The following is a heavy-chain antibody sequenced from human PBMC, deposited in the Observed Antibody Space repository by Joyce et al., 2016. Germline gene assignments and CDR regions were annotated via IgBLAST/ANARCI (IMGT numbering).Heavy chain of an antibody. CDR3: AKIALSESDH. Sequence: QVQLVQSGAEVKNPGASVKVSCKASGYTFSDYYINWVRQAPGQGLEWVGGINPKSGDTKYAQKFQGRVTMTRDTSMTTAYMEISRLRFDDTAVYYCAKIALSESDHWGQEPWSASPQ. CDR2: INPKSGDT. CDR1: GYTFSDYY. V-gene: IGHV1-2*02. J-gene: IGHJ4*01. D-gene: IGHD2-21*01.